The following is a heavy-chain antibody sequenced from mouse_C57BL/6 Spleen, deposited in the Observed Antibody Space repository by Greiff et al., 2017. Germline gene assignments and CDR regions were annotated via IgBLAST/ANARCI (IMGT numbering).Heavy chain of an antibody. V-gene: IGHV1-39*01. CDR3: ARSYYGNVYAMDY. J-gene: IGHJ4*01. D-gene: IGHD2-1*01. CDR2: INPNYGTT. Sequence: EVKLMESGPELVKPGASVKISCKASGYSFTDYNMNWVKQSNGKSLEWIGVINPNYGTTSYNQKFKGKATLTVDQSSSTAYMQLNSLTSEDSAVYYCARSYYGNVYAMDYWGQGTSVTVSS. CDR1: GYSFTDYN.